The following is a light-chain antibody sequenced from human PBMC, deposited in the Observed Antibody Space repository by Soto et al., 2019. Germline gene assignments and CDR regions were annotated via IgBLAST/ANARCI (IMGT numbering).Light chain of an antibody. Sequence: QSALTQPASVSGSPGQSITISCSGTSSDVGSYDHVAWYHQFPGKTPKLMIYEVSNRPSGVSNRFSGSKSGNTASLTISGLQAEDEADYYCSSYTTSSTRVFGTGTKLTVL. CDR1: SSDVGSYDH. V-gene: IGLV2-14*01. CDR2: EVS. J-gene: IGLJ1*01. CDR3: SSYTTSSTRV.